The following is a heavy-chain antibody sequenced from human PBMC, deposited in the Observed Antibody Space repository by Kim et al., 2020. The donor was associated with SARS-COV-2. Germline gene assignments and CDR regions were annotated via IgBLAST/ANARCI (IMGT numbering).Heavy chain of an antibody. CDR2: IRNKDNSYTA. Sequence: GGSLRLSCAATGFTFSDHYMDWVRQAPGKGLEWVGRIRNKDNSYTAEYAASVKGRFTISRDDSKNSLYLQMNSLKSEDTAVYYCARDGRFSGSYPFDCWGQGTLVTVSS. CDR3: ARDGRFSGSYPFDC. CDR1: GFTFSDHY. V-gene: IGHV3-72*01. J-gene: IGHJ4*02. D-gene: IGHD1-26*01.